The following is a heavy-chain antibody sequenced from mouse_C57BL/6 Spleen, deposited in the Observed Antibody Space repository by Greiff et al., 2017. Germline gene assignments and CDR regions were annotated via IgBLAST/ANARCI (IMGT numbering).Heavy chain of an antibody. CDR1: GYTFTSYW. Sequence: QVQLQQPGAELVKPGASVKLSCKASGYTFTSYWMHWVKQRPGRGLEWIGRIDPNGGGTKYNEKFKSKATMTVDKPSSTAYMQLSSLTSEDSAVDYCARSGCSSYDDAMDYWGQGTSVTVSS. J-gene: IGHJ4*01. CDR3: ARSGCSSYDDAMDY. V-gene: IGHV1-72*01. D-gene: IGHD1-1*01. CDR2: IDPNGGGT.